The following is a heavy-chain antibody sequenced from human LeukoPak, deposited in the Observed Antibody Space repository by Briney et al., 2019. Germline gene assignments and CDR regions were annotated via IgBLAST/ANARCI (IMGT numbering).Heavy chain of an antibody. J-gene: IGHJ3*02. CDR2: IYTSGST. D-gene: IGHD1-20*01. Sequence: SETLSLTCTVSGGSISSYYWSWIRQPAGKGLEWIGRIYTSGSTNYNPSLKSRVTMSVDTSKNQFSLKLSSVTAADTAVYYCARGSDNWNDEGIMVAFDIWGQGTMVTVSS. CDR1: GGSISSYY. CDR3: ARGSDNWNDEGIMVAFDI. V-gene: IGHV4-4*07.